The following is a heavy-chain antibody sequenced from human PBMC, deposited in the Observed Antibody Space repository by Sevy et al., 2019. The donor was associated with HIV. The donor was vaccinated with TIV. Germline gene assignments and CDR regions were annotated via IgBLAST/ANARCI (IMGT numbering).Heavy chain of an antibody. CDR3: VQSPPVVVVPGAPSWFDP. V-gene: IGHV4-34*01. D-gene: IGHD2-2*01. Sequence: SEILSLTCAVHDGSFSGYYWNWIRQLPGKGLEWIGEINESGITYYNPSLKSRVTISVDTSKKQFSLKLNSVTAVDSAVYFCVQSPPVVVVPGAPSWFDPWGQGTLVTVSS. J-gene: IGHJ5*02. CDR2: INESGIT. CDR1: DGSFSGYY.